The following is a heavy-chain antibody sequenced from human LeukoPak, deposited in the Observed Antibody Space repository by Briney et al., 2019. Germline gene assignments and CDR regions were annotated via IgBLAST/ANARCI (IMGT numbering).Heavy chain of an antibody. J-gene: IGHJ4*02. CDR3: TTDFLTHPQAYGDYAVFDY. CDR2: IKSKTDGGTT. Sequence: GGSLRLSCAASGFTFSNAWMSWVRQAPGKGLEWVGRIKSKTDGGTTDYAAPVKGRFTISRDDSKNTLYLQMNSLKTEETAVYYCTTDFLTHPQAYGDYAVFDYWGQGTLVTVSS. CDR1: GFTFSNAW. D-gene: IGHD4-17*01. V-gene: IGHV3-15*01.